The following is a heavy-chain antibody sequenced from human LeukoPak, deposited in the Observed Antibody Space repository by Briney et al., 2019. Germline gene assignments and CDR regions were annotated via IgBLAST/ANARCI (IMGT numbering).Heavy chain of an antibody. CDR3: AKASTYSSSSGWFDP. V-gene: IGHV3-21*04. Sequence: GGSLRLSCAASGFTFSSYSMNWVRQAPGKGLEWVSSISSSSGYIYYADSVKGRFTISRDNAKNSLYLQMNSLRAEDTALYYCAKASTYSSSSGWFDPWGQGTLVTVSS. D-gene: IGHD6-6*01. J-gene: IGHJ5*02. CDR1: GFTFSSYS. CDR2: ISSSSGYI.